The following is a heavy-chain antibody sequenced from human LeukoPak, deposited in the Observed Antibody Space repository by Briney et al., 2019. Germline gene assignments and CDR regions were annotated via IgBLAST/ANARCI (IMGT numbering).Heavy chain of an antibody. V-gene: IGHV3-53*04. CDR1: GFTVSSNY. CDR2: IYSAGNT. Sequence: GGSLRLSCVASGFTVSSNYMSWVRQAPGKGLEWVSVIYSAGNTYYADSVKGRFTISRHNSKNTLYLQMNSLRVEDTAVYYCVRGGTPGYSSGRIDYWGQGTLVTVSS. CDR3: VRGGTPGYSSGRIDY. J-gene: IGHJ4*02. D-gene: IGHD6-19*01.